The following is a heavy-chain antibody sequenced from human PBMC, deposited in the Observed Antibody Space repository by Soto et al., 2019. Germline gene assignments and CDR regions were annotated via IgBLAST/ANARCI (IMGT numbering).Heavy chain of an antibody. V-gene: IGHV1-18*01. Sequence: ASVKVSCKASGYTFTSYGISWVRQAPGQGLEWMGWISACNGNTNYAQKFQGRVTMTRDTSTSTAYMELSSLRSEDTAVYYCARVPRYCSSTSCFAPWGQGTLVTVSS. J-gene: IGHJ5*02. CDR3: ARVPRYCSSTSCFAP. CDR2: ISACNGNT. CDR1: GYTFTSYG. D-gene: IGHD2-2*01.